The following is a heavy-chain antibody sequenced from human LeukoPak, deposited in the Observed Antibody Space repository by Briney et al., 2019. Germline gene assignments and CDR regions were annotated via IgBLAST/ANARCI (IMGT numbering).Heavy chain of an antibody. CDR1: GFTLSIYS. V-gene: IGHV3-21*01. D-gene: IGHD6-6*01. CDR3: ASPNPRIAARPYYYYMDV. CDR2: ISSSSSYI. Sequence: GGSLRLSCAASGFTLSIYSMNWVRQAPGKGLEWVSPISSSSSYIYYADSVKGRFTISRDNAKNSLYLQMNSLRAEDTAVYYCASPNPRIAARPYYYYMDVWGKGTTVTVSS. J-gene: IGHJ6*03.